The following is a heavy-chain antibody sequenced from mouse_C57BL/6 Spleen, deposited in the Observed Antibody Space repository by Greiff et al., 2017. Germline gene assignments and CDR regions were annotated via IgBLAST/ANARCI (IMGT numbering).Heavy chain of an antibody. V-gene: IGHV1-82*01. Sequence: VQLQQSGPELVKPGASVKISCKASGYALSSSWMNWVKQRPGTGLEWIGRIYPGDGDTNYNGKFKGKATLTADKSSSTAYMQLSSLTSEDSAIYFCARYGNSVYWYFDVWGTGTTVTVSS. J-gene: IGHJ1*03. CDR1: GYALSSSW. D-gene: IGHD2-1*01. CDR2: IYPGDGDT. CDR3: ARYGNSVYWYFDV.